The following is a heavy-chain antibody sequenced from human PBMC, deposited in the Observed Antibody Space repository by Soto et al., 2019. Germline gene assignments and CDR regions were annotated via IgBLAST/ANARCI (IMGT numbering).Heavy chain of an antibody. V-gene: IGHV3-33*01. Sequence: QVQLVESGGGVVQPGRSLRLSCAASGLTFSTYGMHWVRQAPGKGLEWLAIIWYDGSNKYYRDSVKGRFTISRDNSKNTLYLEMNSLRAEDTAVYYCARDRAAVFDYWGQGTLVTVFS. J-gene: IGHJ4*02. D-gene: IGHD6-13*01. CDR2: IWYDGSNK. CDR3: ARDRAAVFDY. CDR1: GLTFSTYG.